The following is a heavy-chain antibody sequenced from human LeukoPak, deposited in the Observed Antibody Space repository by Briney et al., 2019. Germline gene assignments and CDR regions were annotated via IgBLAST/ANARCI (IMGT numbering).Heavy chain of an antibody. CDR1: GFTFSNYW. CDR3: AKGGATVIDY. D-gene: IGHD4-17*01. V-gene: IGHV3-74*01. Sequence: GGSLRLSCAASGFTFSNYWMHWVRQAPGKGLVWVSRINSDGSSTTSADSVKGRFTISRDNAKNTLYLQMNSLRAEDTAVCYCAKGGATVIDYWGQGTLVTVSS. J-gene: IGHJ4*02. CDR2: INSDGSST.